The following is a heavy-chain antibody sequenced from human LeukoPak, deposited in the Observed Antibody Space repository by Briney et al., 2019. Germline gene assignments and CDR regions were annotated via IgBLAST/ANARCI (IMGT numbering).Heavy chain of an antibody. CDR2: RRYDGSNE. V-gene: IGHV3-30*02. J-gene: IGHJ3*02. CDR1: GFTFSSYG. Sequence: GGSLRLSCAASGFTFSSYGMHWVRQPPGKGLEWVAFRRYDGSNEYYADSVKGRFTISRDNSKNTLSLQMSSLRPEDTAVYYCARPTGGYCSSTSCYDAFDIWGQGTMVTVSS. D-gene: IGHD2-2*01. CDR3: ARPTGGYCSSTSCYDAFDI.